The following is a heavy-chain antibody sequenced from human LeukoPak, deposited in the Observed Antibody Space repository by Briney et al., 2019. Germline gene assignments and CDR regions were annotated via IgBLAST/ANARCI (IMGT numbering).Heavy chain of an antibody. V-gene: IGHV3-48*01. CDR3: ARTPRITMVRGVDIPEFDY. CDR2: ISSSSSTI. CDR1: GFTFSSYS. J-gene: IGHJ4*02. D-gene: IGHD3-10*01. Sequence: GGSLRLSCPASGFTFSSYSMIWVRQAPGKGLEWVSEISSSSSTIYYADSVKGRFTISRDNAKNSLYLQMNSLRAEDTAVYYCARTPRITMVRGVDIPEFDYWGQGTLVTVSS.